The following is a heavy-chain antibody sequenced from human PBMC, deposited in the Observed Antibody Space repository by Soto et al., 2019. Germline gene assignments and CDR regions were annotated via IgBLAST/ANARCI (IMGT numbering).Heavy chain of an antibody. D-gene: IGHD3-16*01. CDR2: SSSSSSNI. J-gene: IGHJ4*02. CDR1: GFPLSSYS. CDR3: AQSVSSYASGGGSFDL. V-gene: IGHV3-21*01. Sequence: EVQLVESGGGLVKPGGSLRLSCAASGFPLSSYSMNWVRQAPGKGLEWVSSSSSSSSNIYYAESVKGRFTMSRDSAKNSLYLQMDSLRAEDTAIYYCAQSVSSYASGGGSFDLWGQGTLVTVSS.